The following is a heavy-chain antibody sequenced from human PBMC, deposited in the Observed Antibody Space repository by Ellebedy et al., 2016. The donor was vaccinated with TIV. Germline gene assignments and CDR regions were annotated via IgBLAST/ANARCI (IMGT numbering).Heavy chain of an antibody. Sequence: GESLKISCAASGFTVSSNYVSWVRQAPGKGLEWVSIIYSGGSTYYADSVKGRFTISRDNSKNTLYLQMNSLRAEDTAVYYCARDVATIPLMVSGYGMDVWGRGTTVTVSS. J-gene: IGHJ6*02. CDR3: ARDVATIPLMVSGYGMDV. CDR2: IYSGGST. CDR1: GFTVSSNY. D-gene: IGHD2-8*01. V-gene: IGHV3-66*01.